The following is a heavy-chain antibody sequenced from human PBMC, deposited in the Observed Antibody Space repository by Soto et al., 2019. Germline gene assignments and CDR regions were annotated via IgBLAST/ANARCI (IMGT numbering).Heavy chain of an antibody. CDR2: IGGSGAGT. CDR1: GFTFSSYA. V-gene: IGHV3-23*01. CDR3: ARGGGIAVAGTHLDY. Sequence: EVQLLESGGGLVQPGGSLRLSCAASGFTFSSYAMSWVRQAPGKGLEWVSGIGGSGAGTNYADSVKGRFTLSRDISKNAVYRQMSSLRAEATAVYYCARGGGIAVAGTHLDYWGQGTLVTVSS. J-gene: IGHJ4*02. D-gene: IGHD6-19*01.